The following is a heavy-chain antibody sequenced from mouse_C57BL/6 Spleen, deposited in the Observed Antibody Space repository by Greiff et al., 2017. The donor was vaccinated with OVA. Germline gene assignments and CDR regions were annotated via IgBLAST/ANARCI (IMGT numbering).Heavy chain of an antibody. Sequence: VQLQQSGPELVKPGASVTMSCKASGYTFTSYGINWVKQRPGQGLEWIGWIYPGDGSTKYNEKFKGKATLTVDPSSSKAYMELHRQTSKDSAVDFCARGDYDGKGLDYWGQGTTVTVSS. CDR2: IYPGDGST. J-gene: IGHJ2*01. D-gene: IGHD2-4*01. CDR3: ARGDYDGKGLDY. CDR1: GYTFTSYG. V-gene: IGHV1-85*01.